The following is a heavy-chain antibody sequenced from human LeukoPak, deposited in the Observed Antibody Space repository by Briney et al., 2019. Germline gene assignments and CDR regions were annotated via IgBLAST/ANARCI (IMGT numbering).Heavy chain of an antibody. CDR2: IYYSGSA. CDR3: ASQYYDILTGYYLAGGDY. D-gene: IGHD3-9*01. V-gene: IGHV4-39*01. CDR1: GGSISSINYY. J-gene: IGHJ4*02. Sequence: PSETLSLTCTVSGGSISSINYYWGWIRQPTGKGLEWIGSIYYSGSAYYNPSLKSRVTISVETSKNQLSLKLTSVTAADTAVYYCASQYYDILTGYYLAGGDYWGQGTLVTVSS.